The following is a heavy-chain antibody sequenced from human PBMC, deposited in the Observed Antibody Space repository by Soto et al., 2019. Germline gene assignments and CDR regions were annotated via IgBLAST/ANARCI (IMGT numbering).Heavy chain of an antibody. V-gene: IGHV4-30-4*01. CDR2: IYYSGST. J-gene: IGHJ6*04. D-gene: IGHD3-22*01. Sequence: SETLSLTCTVSGGSISSGDYYWSWIRQPPGKGLEWIGYIYYSGSTYYNPSLKSRVTISVDTSKNQFSLKLSSVTAADTAVYYCARGRDYYDSSGSPGVYYGMDVWGKGTTVT. CDR1: GGSISSGDYY. CDR3: ARGRDYYDSSGSPGVYYGMDV.